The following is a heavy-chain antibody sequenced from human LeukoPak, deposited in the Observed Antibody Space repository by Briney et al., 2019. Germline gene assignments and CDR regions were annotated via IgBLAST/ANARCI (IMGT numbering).Heavy chain of an antibody. CDR1: GFTFSSYG. V-gene: IGHV3-30*02. D-gene: IGHD2-2*01. CDR3: AKDSRSYCSSTSCYLLDY. CDR2: IRYDGSNK. Sequence: GGSLRLSCAASGFTFSSYGMHWVRQAPGKGLEWVAFIRYDGSNKYYADSVKGRFTISRDNSKNTLYLQMNSLRAEDTAVYYCAKDSRSYCSSTSCYLLDYWGQGTLVTVSS. J-gene: IGHJ4*02.